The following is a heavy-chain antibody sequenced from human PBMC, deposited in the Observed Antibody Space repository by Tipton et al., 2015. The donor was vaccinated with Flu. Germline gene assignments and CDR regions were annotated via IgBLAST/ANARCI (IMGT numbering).Heavy chain of an antibody. CDR2: IYNSAYT. J-gene: IGHJ4*02. CDR3: ARDPSLGMPDYFDY. V-gene: IGHV4-61*01. Sequence: TLSLTCSVSGGSVGSPYCWGWVRRPPGKGLEWIGYIYNSAYTKYNPSLESRVTISADTPKKQFSLQLRSVTAADTAVYYCARDPSLGMPDYFDYWGQGTLVTASS. CDR1: GGSVGSPYC. D-gene: IGHD2-2*01.